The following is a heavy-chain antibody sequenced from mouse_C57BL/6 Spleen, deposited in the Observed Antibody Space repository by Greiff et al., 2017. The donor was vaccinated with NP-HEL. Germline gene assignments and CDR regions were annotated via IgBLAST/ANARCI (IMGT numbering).Heavy chain of an antibody. Sequence: EVQLVESGGGLVKPGGSLKLSCAASGFTFSSYAMSWVRQTPEKRLEWVATISDGGSYTYYPDNVKGRFTISRDNAKNNLYLQMSHLKSEDTAMYYCARDLGGDYGFDYWGQGTTLTVSS. D-gene: IGHD2-4*01. CDR2: ISDGGSYT. CDR1: GFTFSSYA. J-gene: IGHJ2*01. CDR3: ARDLGGDYGFDY. V-gene: IGHV5-4*01.